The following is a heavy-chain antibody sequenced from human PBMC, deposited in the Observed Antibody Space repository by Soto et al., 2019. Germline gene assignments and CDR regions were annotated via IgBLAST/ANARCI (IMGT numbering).Heavy chain of an antibody. J-gene: IGHJ6*03. CDR1: GFTFSSYA. CDR2: ISSSGGST. D-gene: IGHD6-6*01. Sequence: GGSLRLSCAASGFTFSSYAMSWVRQAPGKGLECVSAISSSGGSTYYANSVKGRFTTSRDNSKNTVYLQMGSLRPEDMAVYYCARRARPDFYYMDVWGKGTTVSVSS. V-gene: IGHV3-23*01. CDR3: ARRARPDFYYMDV.